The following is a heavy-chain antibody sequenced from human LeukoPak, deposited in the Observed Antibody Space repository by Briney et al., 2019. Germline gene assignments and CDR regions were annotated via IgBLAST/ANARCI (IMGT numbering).Heavy chain of an antibody. D-gene: IGHD6-13*01. J-gene: IGHJ6*02. CDR2: IYYSGST. CDR3: AGEHSSSWWPYYYGMDV. Sequence: PSETLSLTCTVSGGSVSSGRDYWSWIRQPPGKGLEWIGYIYYSGSTNYNPSLKSRVTISVDTSKNQFSLKLSSVTAADTAVYYCAGEHSSSWWPYYYGMDVWGQGTTVTVSS. V-gene: IGHV4-61*01. CDR1: GGSVSSGRDY.